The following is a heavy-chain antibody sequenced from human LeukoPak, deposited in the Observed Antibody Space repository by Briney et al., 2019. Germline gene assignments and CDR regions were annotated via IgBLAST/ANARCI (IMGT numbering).Heavy chain of an antibody. CDR2: ISGSGGST. V-gene: IGHV3-23*01. CDR3: AGPAGSSGWLFDY. CDR1: GFTFSSYA. Sequence: PGGPLRLSCAASGFTFSSYAMSWVRQAPGKGLEWVSAISGSGGSTYYADSVKGRFTISRDNSKNTLYLQMNSLRAEDTAVYYCAGPAGSSGWLFDYWGQGTLVTVSS. D-gene: IGHD6-19*01. J-gene: IGHJ4*02.